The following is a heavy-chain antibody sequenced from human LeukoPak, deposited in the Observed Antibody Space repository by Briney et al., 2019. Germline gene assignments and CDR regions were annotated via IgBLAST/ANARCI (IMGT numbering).Heavy chain of an antibody. J-gene: IGHJ4*02. D-gene: IGHD6-19*01. CDR1: GYDFSTYG. V-gene: IGHV1-18*01. Sequence: ASVKVSCRTSGYDFSTYGITWVRQAPGQGLEYMGWIRPSNGSRNYAQKVQDRVTLTTDTSTSTVYMELRSLRSDDTAVYYCARAFSASKSCDYWGQGTLVTVSS. CDR3: ARAFSASKSCDY. CDR2: IRPSNGSR.